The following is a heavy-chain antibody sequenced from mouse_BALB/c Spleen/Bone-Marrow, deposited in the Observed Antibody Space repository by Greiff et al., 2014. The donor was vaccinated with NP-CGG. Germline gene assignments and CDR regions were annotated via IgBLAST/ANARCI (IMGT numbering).Heavy chain of an antibody. CDR1: GYTFTGYT. CDR3: AREDITTACFDC. CDR2: IVPRSGYT. Sequence: VQLQQSASELARPGASVRLSCRASGYTFTGYTMQWVKQRPGQGLEWIGYIVPRSGYTDYNQKFKDKTTLTADKSSNTAYMQLSRLTSEDSAVYYCAREDITTACFDCWGQGTTLTVSS. D-gene: IGHD1-2*01. J-gene: IGHJ2*01. V-gene: IGHV1-4*02.